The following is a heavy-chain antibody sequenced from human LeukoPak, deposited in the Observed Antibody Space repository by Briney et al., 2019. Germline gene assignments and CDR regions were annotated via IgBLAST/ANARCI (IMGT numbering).Heavy chain of an antibody. J-gene: IGHJ4*02. CDR1: GYTFTDSY. Sequence: AAVKVSCKASGYTFTDSYMHWVRQAPGQGLEWMANINPKSGVTEYAQKFQGRVTVTRDTSIATAYIELNSMTSDDTAVYYCARSGYNYGLDWGQGTLVTVSS. D-gene: IGHD5-18*01. CDR3: ARSGYNYGLD. CDR2: INPKSGVT. V-gene: IGHV1-2*02.